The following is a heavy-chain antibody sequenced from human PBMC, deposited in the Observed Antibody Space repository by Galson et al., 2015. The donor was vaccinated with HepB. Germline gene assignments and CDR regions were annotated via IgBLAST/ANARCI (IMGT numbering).Heavy chain of an antibody. Sequence: SLRLSCAASGFTFSSYWMSWVRQAPGKGPQWVGNIHKDGSMTRYEDSVKGRFTISRENAKNTSYLQMNSLRAEDTAVYDCVRDRGFGANDYWGQGTWVTVSA. CDR3: VRDRGFGANDY. J-gene: IGHJ4*02. CDR1: GFTFSSYW. D-gene: IGHD4/OR15-4a*01. CDR2: IHKDGSMT. V-gene: IGHV3-7*03.